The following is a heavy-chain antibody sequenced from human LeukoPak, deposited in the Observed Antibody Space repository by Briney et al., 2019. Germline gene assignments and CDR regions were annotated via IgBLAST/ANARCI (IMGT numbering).Heavy chain of an antibody. V-gene: IGHV1-8*01. Sequence: ASAKVSCKASGYTFTSYDINWVRQATGQGLEWMGWMNPNSGNTGYAQKFQGRVTMTRNTSISTAYMELSSLRSEDTAVYYCAREGSYEQPTSNDAFDIWGQGTMVTVSS. J-gene: IGHJ3*02. CDR3: AREGSYEQPTSNDAFDI. D-gene: IGHD6-13*01. CDR2: MNPNSGNT. CDR1: GYTFTSYD.